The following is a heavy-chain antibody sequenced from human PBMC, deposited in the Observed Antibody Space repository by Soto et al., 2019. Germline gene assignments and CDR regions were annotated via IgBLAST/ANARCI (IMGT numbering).Heavy chain of an antibody. CDR3: ARDPWAADY. J-gene: IGHJ4*02. Sequence: GGSLRLSCAASGFTVSSKYMSWVRQAPGKGLEWVSVIYSGGSTFYADSVRGRFTISRDNSKNTVNLQMNSLRAEDTAVYYCARDPWAADYWGQGTLVTVSS. V-gene: IGHV3-66*01. CDR1: GFTVSSKY. D-gene: IGHD3-16*01. CDR2: IYSGGST.